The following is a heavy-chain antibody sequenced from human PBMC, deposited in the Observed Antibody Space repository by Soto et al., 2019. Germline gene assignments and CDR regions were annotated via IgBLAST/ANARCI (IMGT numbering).Heavy chain of an antibody. CDR3: ASTSSGYYYMDV. CDR1: GYTFTSYY. J-gene: IGHJ6*03. CDR2: INPSGGST. V-gene: IGHV1-46*03. D-gene: IGHD3-10*01. Sequence: ASVKVSCKASGYTFTSYYMHWVRQAPGQGLEWMGIINPSGGSTSYAQKFQGRVTMTRDTSTSTVYMELSSLRSEDTAVYYCASTSSGYYYMDVWGKGTTVTVSS.